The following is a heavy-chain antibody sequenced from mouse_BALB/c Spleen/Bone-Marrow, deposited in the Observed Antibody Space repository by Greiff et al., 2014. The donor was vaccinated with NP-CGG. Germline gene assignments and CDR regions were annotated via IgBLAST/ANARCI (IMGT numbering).Heavy chain of an antibody. Sequence: QVQLQQSGAELVMPGASVKMSCKASGHTFTDYWMHWVKQRPGQGLEWIGAIDTSDSYTSYNQKFKGKATLTVDESSGTAYMQLSSLTSEDSAVYYCARSDYRYDPFAYWGQGTLVTVSA. CDR1: GHTFTDYW. CDR2: IDTSDSYT. D-gene: IGHD2-14*01. CDR3: ARSDYRYDPFAY. J-gene: IGHJ3*01. V-gene: IGHV1-69*01.